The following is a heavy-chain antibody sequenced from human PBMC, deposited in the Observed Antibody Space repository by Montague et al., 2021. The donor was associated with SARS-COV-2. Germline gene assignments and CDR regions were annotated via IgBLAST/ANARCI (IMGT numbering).Heavy chain of an antibody. J-gene: IGHJ5*02. CDR2: IYTSGST. D-gene: IGHD5-12*01. CDR1: GGSISSGSYY. Sequence: SQSLSLTCTVSGGSISSGSYYWSWIRQPPGKGLEWIGRIYTSGSTNYNPSLKSRVTISVNTSKNQFSLKLSSVTAADTAVYYCARLGWLRWGFDPWGQGTLVTVSS. CDR3: ARLGWLRWGFDP. V-gene: IGHV4-61*02.